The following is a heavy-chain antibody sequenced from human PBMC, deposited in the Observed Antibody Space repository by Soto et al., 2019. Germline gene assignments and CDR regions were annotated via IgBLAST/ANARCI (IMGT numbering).Heavy chain of an antibody. D-gene: IGHD3-22*01. CDR3: ARLIYDSRLNYLYFDS. V-gene: IGHV4-4*02. J-gene: IGHJ4*02. CDR2: VYRDGSA. Sequence: SETLSLTCDVSGVSISSGNWWSWVRQPPGKELEWIGEVYRDGSANYHPSLERRVTISVDTSKNQFSLRLSSVTAADTAIYYYARLIYDSRLNYLYFDSWGQGMLVTVSS. CDR1: GVSISSGNW.